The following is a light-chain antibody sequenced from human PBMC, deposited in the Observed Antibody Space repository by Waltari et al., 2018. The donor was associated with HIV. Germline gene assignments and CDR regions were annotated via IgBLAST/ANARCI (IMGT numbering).Light chain of an antibody. V-gene: IGKV3-11*01. CDR3: QQRSTWPLVT. CDR1: PGVSDY. Sequence: EIVLTQSPATLSLSPGDRATLSCRATPGVSDYLVWYQQSPGQAPRLLSYDSSHSAAGVPPRFSGSGSGTEFTLTISRLEPEDFAVYYCQQRSTWPLVTFGPGTILDVK. CDR2: DSS. J-gene: IGKJ3*01.